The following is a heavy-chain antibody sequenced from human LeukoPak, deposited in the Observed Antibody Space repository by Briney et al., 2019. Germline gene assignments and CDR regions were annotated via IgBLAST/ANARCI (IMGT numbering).Heavy chain of an antibody. CDR1: GYTLTELS. J-gene: IGHJ4*02. CDR2: FDPEDGET. D-gene: IGHD6-13*01. CDR3: ATIERAAAGTRYYFDY. Sequence: ASVKVSCKVSGYTLTELSMHWVRQAPGKGLEWMGGFDPEDGETIYAQKFQGRVTMTEDTSTDTAYMELSSLRSEDTAVYYCATIERAAAGTRYYFDYWGQGTLVTVSS. V-gene: IGHV1-24*01.